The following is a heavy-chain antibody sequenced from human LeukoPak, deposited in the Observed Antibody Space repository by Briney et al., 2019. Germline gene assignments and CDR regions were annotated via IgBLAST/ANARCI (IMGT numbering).Heavy chain of an antibody. Sequence: GGSLRLSCAASGFTFSSYTILWVRQPPGKGLEWVAVISFDGSNKYYADSVKGRFTISRDNSKNTLYLQMNSLRAEDTAVYYCAREELGSSLGFDPWGQGTLVTVSS. D-gene: IGHD3-16*01. CDR2: ISFDGSNK. CDR3: AREELGSSLGFDP. J-gene: IGHJ5*02. CDR1: GFTFSSYT. V-gene: IGHV3-30-3*01.